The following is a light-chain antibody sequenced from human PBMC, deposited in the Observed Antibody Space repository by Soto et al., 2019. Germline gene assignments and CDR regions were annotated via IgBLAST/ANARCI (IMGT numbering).Light chain of an antibody. Sequence: DIVMTQSPLSPPVTPGEPASISCRSSQSLLHSNGYNYLDWYLQKPGQPPKLLIYWASTRESGVPDRFSGSGSGTDFTLTISSLQAEDVAVYYCQQYYSTPWTFGQGTKWIS. V-gene: IGKV2-28*01. J-gene: IGKJ1*01. CDR2: WAS. CDR1: QSLLHSNGYNY. CDR3: QQYYSTPWT.